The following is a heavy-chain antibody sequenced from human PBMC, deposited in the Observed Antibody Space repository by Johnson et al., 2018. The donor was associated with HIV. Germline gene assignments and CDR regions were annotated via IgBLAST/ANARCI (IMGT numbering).Heavy chain of an antibody. Sequence: VQLVESGGGLVQPGGSLRLSRAASGFTVSSNYMTWVRQAPGKGLEWVSVIYSGRSTYYADSVKGRFTISRDNSKNTLYLQMNSLRSEDTAVYYCAKDRGSGDVFDIWGQGTMVTVSS. CDR2: IYSGRST. CDR3: AKDRGSGDVFDI. V-gene: IGHV3-66*02. D-gene: IGHD1-26*01. CDR1: GFTVSSNY. J-gene: IGHJ3*02.